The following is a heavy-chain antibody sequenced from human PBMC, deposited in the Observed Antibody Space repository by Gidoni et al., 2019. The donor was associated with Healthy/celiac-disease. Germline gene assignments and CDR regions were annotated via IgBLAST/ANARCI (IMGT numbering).Heavy chain of an antibody. CDR3: ATYTSGWTGAFNI. CDR2: INPSGTHA. Sequence: QVQLVQSGAEVKRPGASVRASCKASGDTVIGFYIHWLQRAPGQGLEWMGFINPSGTHATYAQKFQGRLSMTTDRSTSTVYLELSSLRSEDTALYFCATYTSGWTGAFNIWGQGTEVTVSS. J-gene: IGHJ3*02. V-gene: IGHV1-46*03. CDR1: GDTVIGFY. D-gene: IGHD6-19*01.